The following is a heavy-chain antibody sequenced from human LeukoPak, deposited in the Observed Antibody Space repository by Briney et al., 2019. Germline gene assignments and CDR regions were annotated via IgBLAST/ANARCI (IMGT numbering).Heavy chain of an antibody. D-gene: IGHD4-11*01. CDR2: ISNSGSPI. Sequence: GGSLTPSCVVSGFTFVSYSMSCVRQAPGKGLEWISYISNSGSPIYYADSVKGRFTISRDKDRSSLYLQMNSLAADDTAVYYCARGLALGLTVTPKAFDYWGQGTLGTVSS. J-gene: IGHJ4*02. CDR1: GFTFVSYS. V-gene: IGHV3-48*01. CDR3: ARGLALGLTVTPKAFDY.